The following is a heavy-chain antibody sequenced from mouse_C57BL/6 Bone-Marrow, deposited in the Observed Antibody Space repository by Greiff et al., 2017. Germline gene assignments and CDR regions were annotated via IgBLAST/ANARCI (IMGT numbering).Heavy chain of an antibody. J-gene: IGHJ4*01. CDR1: GFTFSDYG. V-gene: IGHV5-17*01. D-gene: IGHD2-3*01. CDR3: ARRWLLGAMDY. Sequence: VQLKQSGGGLVKPGGSLKLSCAASGFTFSDYGMHWVRQAPEKGLEWVAYISSGSSTIYYADTVKGRFTISRDNAKNTLFLQMTSLRSEDTAMYYCARRWLLGAMDYWGQGTSVTVSS. CDR2: ISSGSSTI.